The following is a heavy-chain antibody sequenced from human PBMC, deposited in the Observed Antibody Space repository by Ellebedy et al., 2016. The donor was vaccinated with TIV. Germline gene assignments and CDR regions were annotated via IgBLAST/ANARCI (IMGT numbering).Heavy chain of an antibody. CDR3: ARDRDGIGNPDY. Sequence: GESLKISCAASGFTFSDYYMSWIRQAPGKGLEWVSYISSSGSTIYYADSVKGRFTISRDNAKNSLYLQMNSLRAEDTAVYYCARDRDGIGNPDYWGQGTLVTVSS. D-gene: IGHD4-23*01. V-gene: IGHV3-11*01. CDR1: GFTFSDYY. J-gene: IGHJ4*02. CDR2: ISSSGSTI.